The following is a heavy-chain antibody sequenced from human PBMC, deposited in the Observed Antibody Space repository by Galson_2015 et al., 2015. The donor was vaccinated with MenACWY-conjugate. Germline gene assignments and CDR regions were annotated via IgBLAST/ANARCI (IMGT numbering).Heavy chain of an antibody. J-gene: IGHJ6*02. Sequence: QSGAEVKKPGESLKISCKGSGYSFSTCWIGWVRQMPGKGLEWMGLISPDDSNTRYSPAFQGQVTISADRSISTAYLQWNTLQASDTAIYYCARHPPGGRGMDVWGQGTTVTVSS. D-gene: IGHD1-26*01. CDR1: GYSFSTCW. V-gene: IGHV5-51*01. CDR2: ISPDDSNT. CDR3: ARHPPGGRGMDV.